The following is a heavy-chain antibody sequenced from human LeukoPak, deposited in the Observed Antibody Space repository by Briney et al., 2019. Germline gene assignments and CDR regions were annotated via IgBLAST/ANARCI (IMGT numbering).Heavy chain of an antibody. Sequence: SETLSLTCTVSGRSISSSRYYWGWIRQPPGKGLEWIGSIYYSGSTYYNPSLKSRVTISVDTSKNQFSLKLSSVTAADTAVYYCARAPRGRYYMDVWGKGTTVTVSS. D-gene: IGHD1-14*01. V-gene: IGHV4-39*01. CDR2: IYYSGST. J-gene: IGHJ6*03. CDR1: GRSISSSRYY. CDR3: ARAPRGRYYMDV.